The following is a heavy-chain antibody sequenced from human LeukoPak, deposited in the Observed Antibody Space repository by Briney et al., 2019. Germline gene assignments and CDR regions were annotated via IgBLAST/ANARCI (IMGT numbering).Heavy chain of an antibody. D-gene: IGHD3-16*01. CDR3: ATGLRAWGFDP. J-gene: IGHJ5*02. CDR2: IYTSGST. CDR1: GGSISSSSYY. V-gene: IGHV4-39*07. Sequence: SETLSLTCTVSGGSISSSSYYWGWIRQPPGKGLEWIGRIYTSGSTNYNPSLKSRVTMSVDTSKNQFSLKLSSVTAADTAVYYCATGLRAWGFDPWGQGTLVTVSS.